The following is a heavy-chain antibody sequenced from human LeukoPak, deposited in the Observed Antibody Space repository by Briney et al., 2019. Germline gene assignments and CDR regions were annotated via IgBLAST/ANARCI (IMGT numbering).Heavy chain of an antibody. D-gene: IGHD2-2*01. V-gene: IGHV1-3*01. J-gene: IGHJ4*02. CDR2: INAGNGNT. CDR1: GYTFTSYA. Sequence: ASVKVSCKASGYTFTSYAMHWVRQAPGQRLEWMGWINAGNGNTKYSQKFQGRVTITRDTSASTAYMELSSLRSEDTAVYYCARGIVVVPAAMWYWGQGTLVTVSS. CDR3: ARGIVVVPAAMWY.